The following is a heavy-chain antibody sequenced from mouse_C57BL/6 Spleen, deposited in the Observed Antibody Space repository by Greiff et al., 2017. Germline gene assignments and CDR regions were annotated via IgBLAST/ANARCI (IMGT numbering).Heavy chain of an antibody. CDR1: GFSLTSYA. Sequence: QVQLKESGPGLVAPSQSLSITCTVSGFSLTSYAISWVRQPPGKGLEWLGVIWTGGGTNYNSALKSRLSISKDNSNSQVFLKMNSLQTDDTARYYCARNPLSTMVTTWSSYYAMDYWGQGTSVTVSS. CDR2: IWTGGGT. V-gene: IGHV2-9-1*01. D-gene: IGHD2-2*01. J-gene: IGHJ4*01. CDR3: ARNPLSTMVTTWSSYYAMDY.